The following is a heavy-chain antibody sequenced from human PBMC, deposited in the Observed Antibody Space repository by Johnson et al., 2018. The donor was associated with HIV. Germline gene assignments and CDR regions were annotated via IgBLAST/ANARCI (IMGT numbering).Heavy chain of an antibody. CDR2: ISFDGSKK. D-gene: IGHD7-27*01. V-gene: IGHV3-30*04. J-gene: IGHJ3*02. CDR1: GFTLSSYP. CDR3: ARDFGLFLGKDDAFDI. Sequence: QVQLVESGGVVVQPGRSLILSCAASGFTLSSYPMHWVRQAPGMGLVWVAVISFDGSKKYYADSVKGRFTLSRDNSKNTLYLQRNSLRAEDTAVYYCARDFGLFLGKDDAFDIWGQGTMVTVSS.